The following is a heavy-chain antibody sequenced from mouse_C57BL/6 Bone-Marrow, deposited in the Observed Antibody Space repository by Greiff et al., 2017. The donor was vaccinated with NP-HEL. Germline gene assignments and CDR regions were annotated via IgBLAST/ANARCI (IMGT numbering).Heavy chain of an antibody. CDR2: IYPGGGYT. Sequence: QVQLQQPGAELVRPGTSVKMSCKASGYTFTNYWIGWAKQRPGHDLEWIGDIYPGGGYTNYNEKFKGKATLTADKSSSTAYMQFSSLTSEDSAIYCCAREVYFGYDRDYAMGYWGQGASGTVCS. V-gene: IGHV1-63*01. D-gene: IGHD2-2*01. J-gene: IGHJ4*01. CDR3: AREVYFGYDRDYAMGY. CDR1: GYTFTNYW.